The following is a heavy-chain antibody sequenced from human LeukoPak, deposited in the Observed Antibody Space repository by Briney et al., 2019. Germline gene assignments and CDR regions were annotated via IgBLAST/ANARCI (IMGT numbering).Heavy chain of an antibody. V-gene: IGHV3-74*01. J-gene: IGHJ4*02. CDR2: INSDVTRT. D-gene: IGHD1-26*01. Sequence: GGALRLSCVASGVTFSTTWMHWGRQAPGEGLVCVSRINSDVTRTVYAASVKGRFTISRDNAKNTVYLQMSGLGVDDTAVYYCARDNYYSIDYWGQGTLVTVSS. CDR3: ARDNYYSIDY. CDR1: GVTFSTTW.